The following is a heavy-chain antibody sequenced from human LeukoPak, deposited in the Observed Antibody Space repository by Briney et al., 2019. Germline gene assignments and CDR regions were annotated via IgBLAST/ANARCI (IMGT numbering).Heavy chain of an antibody. Sequence: ASVKVSCKASGDTFSTYTVTWVRQAPGQGLEWMGGVIPILGTPNYAQKFQGRVTITADKSTTTVSIDLRSLRSDDTAVYCCARVERGGVLVVWGPGTLVIVSS. CDR2: VIPILGTP. V-gene: IGHV1-69*08. J-gene: IGHJ4*02. D-gene: IGHD3-16*01. CDR1: GDTFSTYT. CDR3: ARVERGGVLVV.